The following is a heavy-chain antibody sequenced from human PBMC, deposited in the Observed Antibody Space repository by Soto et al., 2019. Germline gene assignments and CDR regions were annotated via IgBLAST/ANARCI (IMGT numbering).Heavy chain of an antibody. CDR2: INPTSGGT. CDR1: GYTFAAYD. D-gene: IGHD4-17*01. CDR3: ARDPDYGDYWGYFFDS. Sequence: QVQLVQSGAEVKKPGASVKVSCKTSGYTFAAYDIHWIRQAPGQGLEWMGWINPTSGGTVYAQNFQDRVTMTSVTSISTAYMELRRLNSDDTAVYYCARDPDYGDYWGYFFDSWGQGTPVTVSS. J-gene: IGHJ4*02. V-gene: IGHV1-2*02.